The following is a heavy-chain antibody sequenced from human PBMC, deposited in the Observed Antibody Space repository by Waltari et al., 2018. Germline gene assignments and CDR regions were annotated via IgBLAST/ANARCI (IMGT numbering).Heavy chain of an antibody. CDR1: GIIFSTNV. V-gene: IGHV3-23*04. CDR3: VKMWGSKGSPG. J-gene: IGHJ4*02. Sequence: EVRLVESGGILLQPGESLRLSCEASGIIFSTNVLGWVRQAPGKGLEWVSTISAGGGSTYYADSVKGRFSVSRDNSRNTLYLQMSSLRVEDTAIYYCVKMWGSKGSPGWGQGTLVTVSS. CDR2: ISAGGGST. D-gene: IGHD1-26*01.